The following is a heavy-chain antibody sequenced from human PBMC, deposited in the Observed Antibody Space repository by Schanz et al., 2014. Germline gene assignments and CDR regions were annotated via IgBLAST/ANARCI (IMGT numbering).Heavy chain of an antibody. V-gene: IGHV3-66*01. CDR2: IYLDGST. J-gene: IGHJ4*02. CDR1: GFTVSNTY. CDR3: ARDKGGYYPFDY. Sequence: EEQVVESGGGLVQPGGSLRLSCAVSGFTVSNTYMCWVRQAPGKGLQWVSCIYLDGSTYYADSVKGRFTISKDNSDNTLYLQMNNLRAEDTAVYYCARDKGGYYPFDYWGQGTLVTVSS. D-gene: IGHD3-3*01.